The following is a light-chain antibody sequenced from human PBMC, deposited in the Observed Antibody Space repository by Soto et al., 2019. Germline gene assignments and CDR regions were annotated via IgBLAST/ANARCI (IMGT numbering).Light chain of an antibody. Sequence: QSALTQPRSVSGSPGHSVTISCTGTSSDVGGYSYVSWYQQHPGKAPKLMIYDVSDRPSGVSNRFSGSKSGSTASLTISGLQAEDEADYYCSSYTSSSLYVFGTGTKLTVL. CDR3: SSYTSSSLYV. CDR2: DVS. V-gene: IGLV2-14*03. J-gene: IGLJ1*01. CDR1: SSDVGGYSY.